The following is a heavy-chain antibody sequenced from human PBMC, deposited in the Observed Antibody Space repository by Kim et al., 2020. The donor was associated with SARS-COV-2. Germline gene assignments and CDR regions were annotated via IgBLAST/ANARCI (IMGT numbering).Heavy chain of an antibody. CDR2: INSDGSST. D-gene: IGHD3-22*01. CDR3: ARVNYDSSGYYYEDWFDP. V-gene: IGHV3-74*01. CDR1: GFTFSSYW. Sequence: GGSLRLSCAASGFTFSSYWMHWVRQAPGKGLVWVSRINSDGSSTSYADSVKGRFTISRDNAKNTLYLQMNSLRAEDTAVYYCARVNYDSSGYYYEDWFDPGGQGTRVTVSS. J-gene: IGHJ5*02.